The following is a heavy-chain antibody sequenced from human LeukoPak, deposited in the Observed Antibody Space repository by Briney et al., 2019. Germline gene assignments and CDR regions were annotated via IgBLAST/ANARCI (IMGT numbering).Heavy chain of an antibody. CDR2: IKQDGSEI. CDR1: GFTFKNYW. D-gene: IGHD4-17*01. CDR3: ARDRDDYGDPDAFDM. J-gene: IGHJ3*02. Sequence: PGGSLRLFCAASGFTFKNYWMSWVPQAPGKGLEGVANIKQDGSEINYVDSVKGRFTISRDKAKSSLYLQMNSLRAEDTAVYYCARDRDDYGDPDAFDMWGQGTMVTVSS. V-gene: IGHV3-7*05.